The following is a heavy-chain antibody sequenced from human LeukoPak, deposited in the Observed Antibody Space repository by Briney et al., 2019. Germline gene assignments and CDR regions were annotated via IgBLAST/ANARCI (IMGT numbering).Heavy chain of an antibody. CDR3: ARRPDCSSASCYGMDV. CDR2: ISGSGGDT. Sequence: GGSLRLSCAASAFTFSSYAMSWVRQAPGKGLEWVSAISGSGGDTYYADSVKGRFTISRDNAKNSLYLQMNSLRAEDTAVYYCARRPDCSSASCYGMDVWGQGTTVTVSS. D-gene: IGHD2-2*01. J-gene: IGHJ6*02. V-gene: IGHV3-23*01. CDR1: AFTFSSYA.